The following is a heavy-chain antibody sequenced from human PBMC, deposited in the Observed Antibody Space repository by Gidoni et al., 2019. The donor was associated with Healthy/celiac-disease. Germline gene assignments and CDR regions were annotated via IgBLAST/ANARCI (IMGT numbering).Heavy chain of an antibody. CDR3: ASSSPLTYYYDSSGYYRPVGFDY. J-gene: IGHJ4*02. D-gene: IGHD3-22*01. CDR2: ISAYNGNT. CDR1: GYTFTSYG. V-gene: IGHV1-18*04. Sequence: QVQLVQSGAEVKKPGASVKVSCKASGYTFTSYGISWVRQAPGQGLEWMGWISAYNGNTNYAQKLQGRVTMTTDTSTSTAYMELRSLRSDDTAVYYCASSSPLTYYYDSSGYYRPVGFDYWGQGTLVTVSS.